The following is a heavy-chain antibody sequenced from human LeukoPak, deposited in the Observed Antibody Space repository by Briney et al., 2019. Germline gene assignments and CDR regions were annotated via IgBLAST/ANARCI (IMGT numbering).Heavy chain of an antibody. J-gene: IGHJ3*02. D-gene: IGHD1-26*01. CDR3: ARGELLDAFDI. Sequence: SQTLSLTCTVSGGSISSGSYYWSWIRQPAGKGLEWIGYIYYSGSTNYNPSLKSRVTISVDTSKNQFSLKLSSVTAADTAVYYCARGELLDAFDIWGQGTMVTVSS. V-gene: IGHV4-61*10. CDR2: IYYSGST. CDR1: GGSISSGSYY.